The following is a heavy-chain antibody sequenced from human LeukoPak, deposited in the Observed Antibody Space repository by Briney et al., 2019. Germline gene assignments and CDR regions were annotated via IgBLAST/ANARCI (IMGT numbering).Heavy chain of an antibody. CDR2: ISYSGGT. CDR3: ASTSKYIGSGRDDSFDI. CDR1: SGSITTGGSY. Sequence: SETLSLTCTVSSGSITTGGSYWSWIRQPPGKGPEWIGYISYSGGTYYNPSLKSRVTISVDTSKSQFSLKMSSVTAADTAVYYCASTSKYIGSGRDDSFDIWGQGTMVTVSS. J-gene: IGHJ3*02. D-gene: IGHD3-10*01. V-gene: IGHV4-30-4*01.